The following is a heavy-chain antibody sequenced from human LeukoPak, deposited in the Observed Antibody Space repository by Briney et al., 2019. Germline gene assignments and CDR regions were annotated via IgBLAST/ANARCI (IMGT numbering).Heavy chain of an antibody. CDR1: GFTFSSYA. V-gene: IGHV3-23*01. CDR3: AKASSPFYYYYMDV. Sequence: GGSLRLSCAASGFTFSSYAMSWVRQAPGKGLEWVSAISGSGGSTYYADSVKGRFTISRDNPKNTLYLQMNSLRAEDTAVYYCAKASSPFYYYYMDVWGKGTTVTVSS. CDR2: ISGSGGST. J-gene: IGHJ6*03.